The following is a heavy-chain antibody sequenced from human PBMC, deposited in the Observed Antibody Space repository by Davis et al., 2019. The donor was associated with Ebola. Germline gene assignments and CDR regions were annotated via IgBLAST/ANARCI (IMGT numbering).Heavy chain of an antibody. J-gene: IGHJ4*02. CDR2: IYYSGST. CDR3: ARQYNWNYPDY. CDR1: GVSISSSSYY. V-gene: IGHV4-39*01. Sequence: MPSETLSLTCTVSGVSISSSSYYWGCIRQPPGKGLEWIGSIYYSGSTYYNPSLKSRVTISVDTSKNQLSLTLSSVSAADTAVYYCARQYNWNYPDYWGQGTLVTVSS. D-gene: IGHD1-20*01.